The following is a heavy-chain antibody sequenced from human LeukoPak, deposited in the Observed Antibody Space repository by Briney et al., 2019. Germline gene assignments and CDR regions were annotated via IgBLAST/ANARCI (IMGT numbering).Heavy chain of an antibody. CDR2: INHSGST. CDR1: GGSFSGYY. J-gene: IGHJ5*02. D-gene: IGHD6-13*01. V-gene: IGHV4-34*01. Sequence: SETLSLTCAVYGGSFSGYYWSWIRQPPGKGLEWIGEINHSGSTNYNPSLKSRVTISVDTSKNQFSLKLSSVTAADTAVYYCARGERSSWYNWFDPWGQGTLVTVSS. CDR3: ARGERSSWYNWFDP.